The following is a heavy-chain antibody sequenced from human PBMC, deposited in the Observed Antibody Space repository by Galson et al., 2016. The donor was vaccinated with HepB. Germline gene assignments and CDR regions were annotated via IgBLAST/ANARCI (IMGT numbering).Heavy chain of an antibody. Sequence: SLRLSCAASGFAFSDYYMNWVRQAPGKGLEWISYITSTGYTIYYAGSVQGRFTISRDNANSLLSLQMDSLRAEDSATYYCVRLYCNGGSCHNFFDYWGQGTLVTVSS. V-gene: IGHV3-11*01. CDR3: VRLYCNGGSCHNFFDY. D-gene: IGHD2-15*01. CDR2: ITSTGYTI. CDR1: GFAFSDYY. J-gene: IGHJ4*02.